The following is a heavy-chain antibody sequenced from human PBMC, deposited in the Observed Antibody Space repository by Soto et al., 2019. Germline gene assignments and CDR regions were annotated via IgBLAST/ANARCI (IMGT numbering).Heavy chain of an antibody. D-gene: IGHD2-15*01. CDR3: ARDRGNRDNWFDP. CDR1: GGSISSYY. Sequence: SETLSLTCTVSGGSISSYYWSWIRQPPGKGLEWIGYIYYSGSTNYNPSLKSRVTISVDTSKNQFSLKLSSVTAAETAVYYCARDRGNRDNWFDPWGQGTLVTVS. CDR2: IYYSGST. V-gene: IGHV4-59*01. J-gene: IGHJ5*02.